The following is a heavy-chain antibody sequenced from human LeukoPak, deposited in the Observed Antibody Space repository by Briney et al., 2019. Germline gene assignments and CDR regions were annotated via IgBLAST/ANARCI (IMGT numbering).Heavy chain of an antibody. Sequence: GGSLRLSCAASGFTFSSYAMSWVHQAPRKGLEWVSALSGSGGSTYYADSVQGRFTISRDNSTIALYLQMNSLRAEDTAVYYWAKAPQVVPAAAIDYWGQGTLVTVSS. V-gene: IGHV3-23*01. CDR1: GFTFSSYA. D-gene: IGHD2-2*01. CDR3: AKAPQVVPAAAIDY. J-gene: IGHJ4*02. CDR2: LSGSGGST.